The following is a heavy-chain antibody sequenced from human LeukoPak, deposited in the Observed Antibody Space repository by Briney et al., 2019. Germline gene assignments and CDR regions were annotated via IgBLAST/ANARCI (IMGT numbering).Heavy chain of an antibody. J-gene: IGHJ3*02. D-gene: IGHD1-26*01. Sequence: PSETLSLTCTVSAYSISSGYFWGWIRQPPGKGPEWIGSIFHSGSVYYNPSLQSRVTISVDTSKNQFSLKLSSVTAADTAVYYCAKVRVVGAHSHDAFDIWGQGTMVTVSS. CDR3: AKVRVVGAHSHDAFDI. CDR1: AYSISSGYF. CDR2: IFHSGSV. V-gene: IGHV4-38-2*02.